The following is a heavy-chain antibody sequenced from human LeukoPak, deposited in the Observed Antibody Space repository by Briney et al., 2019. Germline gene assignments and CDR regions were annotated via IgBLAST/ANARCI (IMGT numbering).Heavy chain of an antibody. V-gene: IGHV3-21*01. CDR2: CSSSSSYI. CDR1: GFTFSIYG. D-gene: IGHD6-13*01. Sequence: PGGSLRLSCAASGFTFSIYGMNWVRQAPGKGLEWVSSCSSSSSYIYYADSVKGRFTISRDNAKNSLYLQMNSLRAEDTAVYYCATGSSWYFEYWGQGTLVTVSS. J-gene: IGHJ4*02. CDR3: ATGSSWYFEY.